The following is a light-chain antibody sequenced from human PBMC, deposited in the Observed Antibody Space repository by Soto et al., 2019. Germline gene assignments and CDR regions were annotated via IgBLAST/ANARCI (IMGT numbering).Light chain of an antibody. V-gene: IGLV1-44*01. J-gene: IGLJ2*01. CDR2: RNN. Sequence: QSVLTQPPSASGTPGQRVTISCSGSTSNIGSNNVNWYQQLPGTAPKLLIYRNNQRPSGVPDRFSSSKSGTSASLAISGLQSEDEADYYCATWDDSLNGPVVFGGGTKLTVL. CDR3: ATWDDSLNGPVV. CDR1: TSNIGSNN.